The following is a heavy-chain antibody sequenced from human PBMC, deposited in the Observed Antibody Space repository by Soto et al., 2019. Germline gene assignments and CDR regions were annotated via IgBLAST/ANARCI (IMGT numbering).Heavy chain of an antibody. V-gene: IGHV1-69*01. D-gene: IGHD3-10*01. CDR1: GGTFRNHV. CDR3: ARDLEFRDGNISHLDY. Sequence: QVQLVQSGAEVKKPGSSVKVSCKASGGTFRNHVFNWVRQAPGQGLEWMGGIIPIIGTPNYAQKFQGRVTITADASTNTVDLDVSSLRSQDTAVYYCARDLEFRDGNISHLDYWGQGTLVTVSS. J-gene: IGHJ4*02. CDR2: IIPIIGTP.